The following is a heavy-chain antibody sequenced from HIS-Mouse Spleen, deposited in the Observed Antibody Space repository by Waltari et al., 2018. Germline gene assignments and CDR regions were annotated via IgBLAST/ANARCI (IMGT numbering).Heavy chain of an antibody. D-gene: IGHD6-19*01. CDR2: INHSGNT. V-gene: IGHV4-34*01. Sequence: QVQLQQWGAGLLKPSETLSLTCAVYGGSFSGYYWSWIRQPPGKGLEWIGEINHSGNTNYDPALKSRVTISVDTSKNPFSLKLSCVTAADTAVYYCARSAGVGNYYFDYWGQGTLVTVSS. CDR1: GGSFSGYY. J-gene: IGHJ4*02. CDR3: ARSAGVGNYYFDY.